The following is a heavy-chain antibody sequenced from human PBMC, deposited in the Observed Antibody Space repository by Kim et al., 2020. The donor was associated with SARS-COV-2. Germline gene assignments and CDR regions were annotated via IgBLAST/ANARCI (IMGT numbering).Heavy chain of an antibody. Sequence: GGSLRLSCAASGFTFSSYAMSWVRQAPGKGLEWVSLIRPRGAAASYADSFQGRFTVSRDDSINTLFLQMSGLKAEDTATYYCAKEYDSVAYSHYSIWGQGILVTVSS. CDR3: AKEYDSVAYSHYSI. CDR1: GFTFSSYA. D-gene: IGHD2-15*01. J-gene: IGHJ4*02. CDR2: IRPRGAAA. V-gene: IGHV3-23*01.